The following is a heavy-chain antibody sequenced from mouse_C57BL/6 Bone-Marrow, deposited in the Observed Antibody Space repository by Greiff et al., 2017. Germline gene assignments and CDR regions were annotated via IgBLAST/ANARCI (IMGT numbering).Heavy chain of an antibody. J-gene: IGHJ2*01. CDR1: GYTFTSYW. CDR3: AREGENYGNYNY. Sequence: VKLQQPGAELVKPGASVKLSCKASGYTFTSYWMHWVKQRPGQGLEWIGMIHPNSGSTNYNEKFKSKATLTVDKSSSTAYMQLSSLTSEDSAVYYCAREGENYGNYNYWGQGTTLTVSS. CDR2: IHPNSGST. D-gene: IGHD2-1*01. V-gene: IGHV1-64*01.